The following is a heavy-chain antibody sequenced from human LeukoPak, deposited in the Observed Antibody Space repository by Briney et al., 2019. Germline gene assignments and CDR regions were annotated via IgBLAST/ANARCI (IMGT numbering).Heavy chain of an antibody. CDR1: GGSISSGRYY. V-gene: IGHV4-61*02. J-gene: IGHJ4*02. CDR3: AKASAMIVVVSKHFDY. Sequence: SETLSLTCTVSGGSISSGRYYWSWLRQPAGKGLEWIGRIYNSGSTSYNPSLKSRVTISVDTSKNQFSLKLTSVTAADTAVYYCAKASAMIVVVSKHFDYWGQGTLVTVSS. CDR2: IYNSGST. D-gene: IGHD3-22*01.